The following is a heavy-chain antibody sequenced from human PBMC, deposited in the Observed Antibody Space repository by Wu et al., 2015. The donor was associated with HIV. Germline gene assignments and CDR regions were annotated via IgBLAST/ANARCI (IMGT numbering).Heavy chain of an antibody. D-gene: IGHD2-15*01. Sequence: QVQLVQSGAELKKPGASVEVSCKVSGYTFTDYYMHWVRQAPGLGLEWLGWINPNSSDTNYAQRFQGRVTMTRDTSLSTAYLELRRLRSDDTALYYCARAYCSGGGCYSDAFDLWGQGTMVTVSS. CDR1: GYTFTDYY. J-gene: IGHJ3*01. CDR2: INPNSSDT. CDR3: ARAYCSGGGCYSDAFDL. V-gene: IGHV1-2*02.